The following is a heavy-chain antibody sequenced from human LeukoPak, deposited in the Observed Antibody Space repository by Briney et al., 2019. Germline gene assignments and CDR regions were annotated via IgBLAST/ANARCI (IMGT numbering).Heavy chain of an antibody. J-gene: IGHJ4*02. D-gene: IGHD6-13*01. CDR3: ARSSSSWYWEFDY. Sequence: SVKVSCKASGGTFSSYAISWVRQAPGQGLEWMGGIIPIFGTANYAQKFQGRVTITADESTSTACMELSSQRSEDTAVYYCARSSSSWYWEFDYWGQGTLVTVSS. V-gene: IGHV1-69*13. CDR2: IIPIFGTA. CDR1: GGTFSSYA.